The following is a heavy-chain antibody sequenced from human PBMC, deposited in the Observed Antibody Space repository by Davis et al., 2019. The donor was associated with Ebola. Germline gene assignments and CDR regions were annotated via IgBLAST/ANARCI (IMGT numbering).Heavy chain of an antibody. J-gene: IGHJ4*02. CDR3: ARQKIAVHGSGGFSD. Sequence: PGGSLRLSCTASGFPFGSYTMIWVRQAPGKGLEWVSSISGRTNEVSYSNSVKGRFIISRDNANNFLFLEMNSLRGEDSAVYYCARQKIAVHGSGGFSDWGQGTLVTVSS. V-gene: IGHV3-21*06. CDR1: GFPFGSYT. D-gene: IGHD3-16*01. CDR2: ISGRTNEV.